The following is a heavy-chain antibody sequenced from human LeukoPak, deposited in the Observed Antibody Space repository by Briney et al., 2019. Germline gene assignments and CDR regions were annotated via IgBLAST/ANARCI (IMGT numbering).Heavy chain of an antibody. J-gene: IGHJ4*02. CDR2: IYYSGST. CDR1: GGSISSSSYY. Sequence: SETLSLTCTVSGGSISSSSYYWGWIRQPPGKGLEWIGSIYYSGSTYYNPSLKSRVTISVDTSKNQFSLKLSSVTAADTAVYYCASLRGDGYNFSFDYWGQGTLVTVSS. D-gene: IGHD5-24*01. CDR3: ASLRGDGYNFSFDY. V-gene: IGHV4-39*01.